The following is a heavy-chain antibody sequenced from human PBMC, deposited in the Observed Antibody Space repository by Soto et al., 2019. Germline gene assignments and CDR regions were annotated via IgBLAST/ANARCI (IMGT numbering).Heavy chain of an antibody. CDR3: ARQGAFWSGYSDY. CDR2: INPSGGGT. D-gene: IGHD3-3*01. J-gene: IGHJ4*02. Sequence: GASVKVSCKASGYSFTNFHIHWVRQAPGQGLEWMGMINPSGGGTRYAQKLQGRVTMTRDTSTSTAYMELSRLRSDDTAVYYCARQGAFWSGYSDYWGQGTLVTVSS. CDR1: GYSFTNFH. V-gene: IGHV1-46*01.